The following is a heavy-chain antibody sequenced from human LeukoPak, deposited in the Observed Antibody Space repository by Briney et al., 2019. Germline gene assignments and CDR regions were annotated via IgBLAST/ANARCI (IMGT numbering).Heavy chain of an antibody. J-gene: IGHJ4*02. V-gene: IGHV3-48*01. D-gene: IGHD3-10*01. CDR2: ISSSSSTI. Sequence: PGGSLRLSCAASGFTLSSYSMNWVRQAPGKGLEWVSYISSSSSTIYYADSVKGRFTISRDNAKNSLYLQMNSLRAEDTAVYYCARDAELMITMVRGPVKYWGQGTLVTVSS. CDR1: GFTLSSYS. CDR3: ARDAELMITMVRGPVKY.